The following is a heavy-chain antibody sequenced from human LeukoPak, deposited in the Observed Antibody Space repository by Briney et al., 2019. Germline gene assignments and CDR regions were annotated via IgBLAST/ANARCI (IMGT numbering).Heavy chain of an antibody. Sequence: GGSLRLSCAASGFTFSSYSMNWVRQAPGKGLEWVSYISSSSSTIYYADSVKGRFTISRDNSKNTLYLQMNSLRAEDTAVYYCAKDRLSGYGDYRAPAFDIWGQGTMVTVSS. V-gene: IGHV3-48*01. CDR3: AKDRLSGYGDYRAPAFDI. CDR1: GFTFSSYS. D-gene: IGHD4-17*01. CDR2: ISSSSSTI. J-gene: IGHJ3*02.